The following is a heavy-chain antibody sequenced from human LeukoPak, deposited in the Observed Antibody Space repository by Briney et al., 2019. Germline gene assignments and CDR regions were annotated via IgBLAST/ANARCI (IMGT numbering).Heavy chain of an antibody. J-gene: IGHJ3*02. CDR3: AKDPAARPLRLITDDALDI. Sequence: GGSLRLSCAASGFTFSSYAMSWVRQAPGKGLEWVSAISGSGGSTYYADSVQGRFTISRDNSKKTLYLQMNSLRAEDTAVYYCAKDPAARPLRLITDDALDIWGQGTMVTVSS. CDR1: GFTFSSYA. CDR2: ISGSGGST. V-gene: IGHV3-23*01. D-gene: IGHD2-21*02.